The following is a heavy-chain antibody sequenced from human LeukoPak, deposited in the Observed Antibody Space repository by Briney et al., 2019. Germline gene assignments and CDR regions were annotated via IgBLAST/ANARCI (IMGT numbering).Heavy chain of an antibody. V-gene: IGHV1-8*01. Sequence: GASVKVSCKASGYTFTSYDINWVRQATGQGLEWMGWMNPNSGNTGYAQKFEGRVTMTRTTSISTAYMELSSLRSEDTAVYYCAALDFYDSSGYSDDAFDIGGQGTGVTVSS. CDR3: AALDFYDSSGYSDDAFDI. CDR2: MNPNSGNT. D-gene: IGHD3-22*01. J-gene: IGHJ3*02. CDR1: GYTFTSYD.